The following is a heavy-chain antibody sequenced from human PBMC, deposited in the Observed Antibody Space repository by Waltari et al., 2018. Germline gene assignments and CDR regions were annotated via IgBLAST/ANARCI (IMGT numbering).Heavy chain of an antibody. Sequence: QVQLQESGPGLVKPSQTLSLTCTVSGGSISSGRYYWSWIRQPAGKGLEWIGRIYTSGSTNYNPSLKSRVTISVDTSKNQFSLKLSSVTAADTAVYYCARVPAYYYYYGMDVWGQGTTVTVSS. CDR3: ARVPAYYYYYGMDV. CDR1: GGSISSGRYY. D-gene: IGHD1-1*01. V-gene: IGHV4-61*02. J-gene: IGHJ6*02. CDR2: IYTSGST.